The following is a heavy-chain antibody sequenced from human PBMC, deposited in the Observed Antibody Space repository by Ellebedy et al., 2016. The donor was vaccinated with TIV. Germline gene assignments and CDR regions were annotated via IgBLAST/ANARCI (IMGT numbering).Heavy chain of an antibody. CDR1: GYTLTSYY. Sequence: ASVKVSCXASGYTLTSYYMHWVRQAPGQGLEWMGIINPSGGSTSYAQKFQGRVTMTRDTSTSTVYMELSSLRSEDTAVYYCARADYDSSGYRFYYYGMDVWGQGTTVTVSS. V-gene: IGHV1-46*01. CDR2: INPSGGST. D-gene: IGHD3-22*01. CDR3: ARADYDSSGYRFYYYGMDV. J-gene: IGHJ6*02.